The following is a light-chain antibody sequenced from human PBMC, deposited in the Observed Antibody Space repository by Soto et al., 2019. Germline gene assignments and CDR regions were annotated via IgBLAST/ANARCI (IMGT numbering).Light chain of an antibody. V-gene: IGLV2-14*01. CDR1: SSDVGGYNY. CDR2: EVS. CDR3: SSYTTSYTQV. Sequence: QSALTQPASVSGSPGQSITISCTGTSSDVGGYNYVSWYQHHPGKVPKLMIYEVSNRPLGISNRFSGSKSGNTASLTISGLRSEYEADYYCSSYTTSYTQVFGGGTKLTVL. J-gene: IGLJ2*01.